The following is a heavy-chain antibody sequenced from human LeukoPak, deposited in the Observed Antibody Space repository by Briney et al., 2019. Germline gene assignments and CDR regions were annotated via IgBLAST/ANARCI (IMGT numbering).Heavy chain of an antibody. J-gene: IGHJ4*02. CDR2: ISGSGSGGST. CDR3: AKSGYNRFDY. V-gene: IGHV3-23*01. CDR1: GFTFSSSA. D-gene: IGHD5-24*01. Sequence: QAGGSLRLSCAASGFTFSSSAMSWVRQAPGKGLEWVSSISGSGSGGSTYYADSVKGRFTIPRDNSKNTLYLQMNSLRAEDTAVYYCAKSGYNRFDYWGQGTLVTVSS.